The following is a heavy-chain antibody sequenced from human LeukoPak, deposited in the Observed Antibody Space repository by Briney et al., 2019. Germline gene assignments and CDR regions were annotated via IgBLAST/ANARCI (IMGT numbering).Heavy chain of an antibody. CDR2: IKQDGSEK. J-gene: IGHJ3*02. CDR1: GFTFSSYS. Sequence: PGRSLRLSCAASGFTFSSYSMSWVRQAPGKGLEWVANIKQDGSEKYYVDSVKGRFTISRDNAKNSLYLQMNSLRAEDTAVYYCARAEYYYDSSGYYPASPAFDIWGQGTMVTVSS. D-gene: IGHD3-22*01. V-gene: IGHV3-7*01. CDR3: ARAEYYYDSSGYYPASPAFDI.